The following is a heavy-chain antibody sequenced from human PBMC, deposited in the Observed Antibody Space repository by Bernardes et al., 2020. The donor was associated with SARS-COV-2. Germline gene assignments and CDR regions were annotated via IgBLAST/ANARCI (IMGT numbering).Heavy chain of an antibody. CDR3: ARDVNILTGYYHY. Sequence: SVKVSCKASGGSFSTYAISWVRQAPGQGLEWMGGIIPMMATTTYAQKFQGRVTITADESTSTAYMELSSLRSEDTAVYYCARDVNILTGYYHYWGHGTQVTVSS. CDR2: IIPMMATT. J-gene: IGHJ4*01. D-gene: IGHD3-9*01. V-gene: IGHV1-69*13. CDR1: GGSFSTYA.